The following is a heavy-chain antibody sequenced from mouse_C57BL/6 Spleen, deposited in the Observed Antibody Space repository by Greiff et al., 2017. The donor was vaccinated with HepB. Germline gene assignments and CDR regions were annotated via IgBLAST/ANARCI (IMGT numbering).Heavy chain of an antibody. D-gene: IGHD1-1*01. CDR1: GFTFSSYG. J-gene: IGHJ1*03. V-gene: IGHV5-6*01. Sequence: VQLKESGGDLVKPGGSLKLSCAASGFTFSSYGMSWVRQTPDKRLEWVATISSGGSYTYYPDSVKGRFTISRDNAKNNLYLQMSSLKSEDTAMYYCARHRDYYGSSFLWYFDVWGTGTTVTVSS. CDR2: ISSGGSYT. CDR3: ARHRDYYGSSFLWYFDV.